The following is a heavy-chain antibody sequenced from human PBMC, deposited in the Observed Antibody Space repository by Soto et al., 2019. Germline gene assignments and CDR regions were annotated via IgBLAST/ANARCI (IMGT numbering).Heavy chain of an antibody. CDR1: GFTVSSNY. Sequence: PGGSLRLSCAASGFTVSSNYMSWVRQAPGKGLEWVSVIYSGGSTYYADSVKGRFTISRDNSKNTLYLQMNSLRAEDTAVYYCAREYYDILTGYPFDYWGQGTLVTVSS. CDR3: AREYYDILTGYPFDY. J-gene: IGHJ4*02. V-gene: IGHV3-53*01. CDR2: IYSGGST. D-gene: IGHD3-9*01.